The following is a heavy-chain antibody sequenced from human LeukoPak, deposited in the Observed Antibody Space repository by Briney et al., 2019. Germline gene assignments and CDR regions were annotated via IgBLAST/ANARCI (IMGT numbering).Heavy chain of an antibody. J-gene: IGHJ4*02. D-gene: IGHD2-15*01. Sequence: GGSLRLSCVASGFTFSRLGMNWVRQAPGKGLEWISYISSSSSAIYYADSVKGRFTISRDNGKNSLYLQMNSLRDEDTAVYYCAQKGGTDHWGQGTLVTVSS. CDR2: ISSSSSAI. CDR1: GFTFSRLG. CDR3: AQKGGTDH. V-gene: IGHV3-48*02.